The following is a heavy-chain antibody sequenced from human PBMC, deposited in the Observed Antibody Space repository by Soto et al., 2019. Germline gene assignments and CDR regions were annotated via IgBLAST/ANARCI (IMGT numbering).Heavy chain of an antibody. D-gene: IGHD2-15*01. J-gene: IGHJ4*02. Sequence: RRLSCAASGFIFSTYAMSWVRQAPGKGLEWVSTISGSGGGTYYADSVKGRFTISRDNSKNTLYLQMNGLRAEDTAVYYCAKGGSAYCSGGSCYHPFDYWGQGTQVTVSS. V-gene: IGHV3-23*01. CDR1: GFIFSTYA. CDR3: AKGGSAYCSGGSCYHPFDY. CDR2: ISGSGGGT.